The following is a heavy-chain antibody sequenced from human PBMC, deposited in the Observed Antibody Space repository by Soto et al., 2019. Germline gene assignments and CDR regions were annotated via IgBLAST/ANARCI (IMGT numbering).Heavy chain of an antibody. D-gene: IGHD6-6*01. CDR3: AKEWGKYSSSFYGLDV. CDR2: ISIDGSNE. Sequence: QVHLVESGGGVVQPGRSLRLSCAASGFTFRNYGMHWVRQAPGKGLEWVSSISIDGSNEYYADSVKGRFTISRDNYKDTFYLHLNSLRDEDAAVYYCAKEWGKYSSSFYGLDVWGQGTTVTVSS. V-gene: IGHV3-30*18. J-gene: IGHJ6*02. CDR1: GFTFRNYG.